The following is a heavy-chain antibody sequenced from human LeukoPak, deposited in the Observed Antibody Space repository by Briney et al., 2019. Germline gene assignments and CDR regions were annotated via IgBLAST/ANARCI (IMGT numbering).Heavy chain of an antibody. CDR2: IIPILGIA. J-gene: IGHJ4*02. Sequence: SVKVSCKASGGTFSSYAISWVRQAPGQGLEWMGKIIPILGIANYAQKFQGRVTITADKSTSTAYMELSSLRSEDTAVYYCARDLYYDSSGYYCYWGQGTLVTVSS. V-gene: IGHV1-69*04. CDR1: GGTFSSYA. D-gene: IGHD3-22*01. CDR3: ARDLYYDSSGYYCY.